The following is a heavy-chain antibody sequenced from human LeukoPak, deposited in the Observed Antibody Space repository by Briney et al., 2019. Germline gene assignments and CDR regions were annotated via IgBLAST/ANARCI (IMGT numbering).Heavy chain of an antibody. Sequence: SETLSLTCTVSGGSISSYYWSWIRQPPGKGLEWIGYIYYSGCTNYNPSLKSRVTISVDTSKNQFSLKLSSVTAADTAVYYCARGPNSGYDLSVDYWGQGTLVTVSS. CDR2: IYYSGCT. J-gene: IGHJ4*02. V-gene: IGHV4-59*01. D-gene: IGHD5-12*01. CDR1: GGSISSYY. CDR3: ARGPNSGYDLSVDY.